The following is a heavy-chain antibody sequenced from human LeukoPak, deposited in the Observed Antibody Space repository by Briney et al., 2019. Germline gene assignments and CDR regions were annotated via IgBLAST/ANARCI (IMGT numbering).Heavy chain of an antibody. CDR1: GYTFTSNY. J-gene: IGHJ4*02. D-gene: IGHD2-2*01. CDR3: ARDRTKYCRSTSCPLDY. V-gene: IGHV1-2*02. Sequence: ASVKVSCKAFGYTFTSNYMHWVRQAPGQGLEWMGWINPNSGGTNYAQKFQGRVTMTRDTSISTAYMELSRLRSDDTAVYYCARDRTKYCRSTSCPLDYWGQGTLVTVSS. CDR2: INPNSGGT.